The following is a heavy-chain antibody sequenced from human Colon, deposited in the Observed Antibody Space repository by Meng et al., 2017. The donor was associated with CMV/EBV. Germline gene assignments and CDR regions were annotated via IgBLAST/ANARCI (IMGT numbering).Heavy chain of an antibody. D-gene: IGHD3-16*01. Sequence: GESLKISCAASGFTFSGDTMNWVRQMPGKGLEWMGIIYPGDSDTRYSPSFQGQVTISADKSISTAYLQWSSLKASDTAMYYCARPGGGLPTSSSDYGMDVWGQGTTVTVSS. CDR2: IYPGDSDT. CDR1: GFTFSGDT. J-gene: IGHJ6*02. CDR3: ARPGGGLPTSSSDYGMDV. V-gene: IGHV5-51*01.